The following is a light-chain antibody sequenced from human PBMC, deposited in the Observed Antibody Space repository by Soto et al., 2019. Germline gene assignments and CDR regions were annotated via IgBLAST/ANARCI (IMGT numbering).Light chain of an antibody. CDR2: QDT. CDR3: QAWDSSHVV. V-gene: IGLV3-1*01. J-gene: IGLJ2*01. Sequence: SYELTQPPSVSVSPGQTASITCSGEKLGNKYACWYQQKPGQSPVLVIYQDTKRPSGIPERFSGSNSGNTATLIISGTQAMDEADYYCQAWDSSHVVFGGGTKVTVL. CDR1: KLGNKY.